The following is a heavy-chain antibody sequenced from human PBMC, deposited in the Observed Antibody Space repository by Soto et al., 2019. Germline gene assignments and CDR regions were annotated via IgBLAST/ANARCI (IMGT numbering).Heavy chain of an antibody. CDR3: VRVGRSDYGDTP. CDR1: GYTFTSYG. V-gene: IGHV1-18*01. J-gene: IGHJ5*02. D-gene: IGHD4-17*01. CDR2: ISAYNGNT. Sequence: QVQLVQSGAEVKKPGASVKVSCKASGYTFTSYGISWVRQAPGQGLEWMGWISAYNGNTNYAQKLQGRVTMTTDTSTSTAYMELXXXRXXXXXXXXXVRVGRSDYGDTPWGQGTLV.